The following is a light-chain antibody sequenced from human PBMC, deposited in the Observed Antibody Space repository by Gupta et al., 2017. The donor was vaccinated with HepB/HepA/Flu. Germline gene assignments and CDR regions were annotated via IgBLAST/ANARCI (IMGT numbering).Light chain of an antibody. CDR1: QGVSRSF. CDR3: QQYHSSPWT. J-gene: IGKJ1*01. Sequence: EIVLTQSPGTLSVSPGERAILSCRASQGVSRSFLGWYQVKPGQAPRLLIYGSSNRATGIPDRFSGSGSGTEFTLTISRLEPEDFAVYYCQQYHSSPWTFGQGTKVELK. CDR2: GSS. V-gene: IGKV3-20*01.